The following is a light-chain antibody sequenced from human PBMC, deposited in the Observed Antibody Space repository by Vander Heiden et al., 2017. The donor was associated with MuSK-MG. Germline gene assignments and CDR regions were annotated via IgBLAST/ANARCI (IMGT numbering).Light chain of an antibody. CDR3: QWDDNLRTT. V-gene: IGKV1-33*01. Sequence: DIQMTQSPSSLSASVGDRVTITCQASQDISNYLNWYQQKPGKAPKLLIYDASNLETRVPSTFSGRGSGTDFTFTISSLQLEDVATYYCQWDDNLRTTFGAGTKVXIK. CDR1: QDISNY. J-gene: IGKJ4*01. CDR2: DAS.